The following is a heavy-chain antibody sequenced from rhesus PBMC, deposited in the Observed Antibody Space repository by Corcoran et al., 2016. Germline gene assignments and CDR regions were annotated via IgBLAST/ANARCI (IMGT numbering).Heavy chain of an antibody. CDR3: ASKGYFDY. CDR1: GVSFSDSY. CDR2: ISYTGGST. V-gene: IGHV3S18*01. J-gene: IGHJ4*01. Sequence: EVQLVESGGGLAKPGGSLRRACAASGVSFSDSYMYWVRPAPGKGLVWVSGISYTGGSTYSADSVKGRFTISSENAKNTLYLQMDSLRAEDTAVYYCASKGYFDYWGQGVLVTVSS.